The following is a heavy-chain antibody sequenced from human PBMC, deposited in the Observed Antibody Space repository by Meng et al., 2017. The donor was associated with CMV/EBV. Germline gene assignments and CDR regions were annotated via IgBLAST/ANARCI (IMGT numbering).Heavy chain of an antibody. Sequence: QVQLVQSGAEVKKPXXSVKVXCKASGYTFTGYYMHWVRQAPGQGLEWMGWINPNSGGTNYAQKFQGRVTMTRDTSISTAYMELSRLRSDDTAVYYCARSGRSSSWYGGSVEYWFDPWGQGTLVTVSS. V-gene: IGHV1-2*02. D-gene: IGHD6-13*01. CDR3: ARSGRSSSWYGGSVEYWFDP. J-gene: IGHJ5*02. CDR1: GYTFTGYY. CDR2: INPNSGGT.